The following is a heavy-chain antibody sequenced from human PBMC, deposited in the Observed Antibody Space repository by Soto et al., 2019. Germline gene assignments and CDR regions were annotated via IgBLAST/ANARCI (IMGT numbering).Heavy chain of an antibody. CDR2: ISSSGGKI. D-gene: IGHD1-1*01. Sequence: GGSLRLSCAASGFTFNNYAMSRVRQAPGEGLEWVSGISSSGGKIYYADSVKGRFTISRDSSKSTLYLQMNSLRAEDTAVYHCVNDRSENPTYGVHVSTQGSTVIVSS. CDR3: VNDRSENPTYGVHV. V-gene: IGHV3-23*01. J-gene: IGHJ6*02. CDR1: GFTFNNYA.